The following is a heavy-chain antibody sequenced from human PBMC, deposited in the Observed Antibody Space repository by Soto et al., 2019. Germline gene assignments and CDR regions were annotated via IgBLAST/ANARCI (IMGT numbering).Heavy chain of an antibody. CDR3: VRGRAADIPYYGMDV. J-gene: IGHJ6*02. Sequence: QVQLQESGPGLVKPSQTLSLTCTVSGGSISSGDYYWSWIRQPPGKGLEWIGYIYYSGSTYYNPYLKSRVTISVDTSKNQFSLKLSSVTAADTAVYYCVRGRAADIPYYGMDVWGQGTTVTVSS. CDR1: GGSISSGDYY. V-gene: IGHV4-30-4*01. CDR2: IYYSGST. D-gene: IGHD3-9*01.